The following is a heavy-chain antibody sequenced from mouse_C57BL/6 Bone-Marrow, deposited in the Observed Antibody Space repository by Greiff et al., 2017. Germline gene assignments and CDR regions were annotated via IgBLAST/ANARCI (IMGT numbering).Heavy chain of an antibody. CDR2: IDPETGGT. Sequence: QVQLQQSGAELVRPGASVTLSCKASGYTFTDYEMHWVKQTPVHGLEWIGAIDPETGGTAYNQKFKGKAILTADKSSSTAYMELRSLTSEDSAVYYCTRDYYGSSFFDYGGQGTTLTVAS. CDR3: TRDYYGSSFFDY. CDR1: GYTFTDYE. D-gene: IGHD1-1*01. V-gene: IGHV1-15*01. J-gene: IGHJ2*01.